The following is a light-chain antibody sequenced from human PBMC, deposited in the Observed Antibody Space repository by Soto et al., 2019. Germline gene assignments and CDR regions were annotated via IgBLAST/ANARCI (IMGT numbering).Light chain of an antibody. CDR3: CSYAPSTTLQV. CDR1: SSDVGSDNL. V-gene: IGLV2-23*01. Sequence: QSALTQPASVSGSPGQSITISCTGTSSDVGSDNLVSWYQQHPGKAPKLMIYEGTRRPSGVSNRFSGSKSGHTASLTISGLPAEDEADYYCCSYAPSTTLQVFGGGTKLTVI. CDR2: EGT. J-gene: IGLJ3*02.